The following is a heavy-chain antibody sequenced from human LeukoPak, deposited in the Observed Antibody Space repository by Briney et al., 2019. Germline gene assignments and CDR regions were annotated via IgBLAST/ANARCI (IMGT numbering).Heavy chain of an antibody. CDR2: IYTSGST. V-gene: IGHV4-61*02. Sequence: SETLSLTCTVSGGSISSGSYYWSWIRQPAGKGLEWIGRIYTSGSTNYNPSLKSRVTISVDTSKNQFSLKLSSVTAADTAVYYCAREGGQLLPPDYYYYMDVWGKGTTVTVSS. J-gene: IGHJ6*03. CDR3: AREGGQLLPPDYYYYMDV. CDR1: GGSISSGSYY. D-gene: IGHD2-2*01.